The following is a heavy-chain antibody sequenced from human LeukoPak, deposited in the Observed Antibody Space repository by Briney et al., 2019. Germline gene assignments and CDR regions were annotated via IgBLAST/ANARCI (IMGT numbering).Heavy chain of an antibody. Sequence: PGGSLRLSCAASGFTFSSYAMSWVRQAPGKGLEWVSAISGSGGSTYYADSVKGRFTISRDNSKNTLYLQMNSLRAEDTAVYYCAKDPDSVVAASLRDYWGQGTLVTVSS. J-gene: IGHJ4*02. CDR3: AKDPDSVVAASLRDY. D-gene: IGHD2-15*01. CDR1: GFTFSSYA. V-gene: IGHV3-23*01. CDR2: ISGSGGST.